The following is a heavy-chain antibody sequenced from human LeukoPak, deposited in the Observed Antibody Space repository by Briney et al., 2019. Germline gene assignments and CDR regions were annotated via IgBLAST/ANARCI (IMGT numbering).Heavy chain of an antibody. CDR1: GFTVSSNY. D-gene: IGHD4-11*01. V-gene: IGHV3-66*02. CDR3: ARMSTVDTYFDY. Sequence: GGSLRLSCAASGFTVSSNYMSWVRQAPGKGLEWVSVIYSGGSTYYADSVKGRFTISRDNSKNTLYLQMNSLRAEDTAVYYCARMSTVDTYFDYWGQGTLVTVSS. J-gene: IGHJ4*02. CDR2: IYSGGST.